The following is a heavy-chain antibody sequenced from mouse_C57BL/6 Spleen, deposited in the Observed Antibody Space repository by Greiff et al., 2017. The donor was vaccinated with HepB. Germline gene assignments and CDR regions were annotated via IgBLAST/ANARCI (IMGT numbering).Heavy chain of an antibody. J-gene: IGHJ2*01. V-gene: IGHV5-4*03. CDR1: GFTFSSYA. CDR3: ASSLTGPFDY. D-gene: IGHD4-1*01. CDR2: ISDGGSYT. Sequence: EVKVEESGGGLVKPGGSLKLSCAASGFTFSSYAMSWVRQTPEKRLEWVATISDGGSYTYYPDNVKGRFTISRDNAKNNLYLQMSHLKSEDTAMYYCASSLTGPFDYWGQGTTLTVSS.